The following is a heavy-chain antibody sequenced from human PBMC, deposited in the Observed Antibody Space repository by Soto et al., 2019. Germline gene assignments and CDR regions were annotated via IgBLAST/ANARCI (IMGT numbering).Heavy chain of an antibody. D-gene: IGHD3-10*01. Sequence: QVPLVESGGGLVKPGGSLRPSCAASGLTFSDCYMNWIRQAPGKGLEWVSYISSSGSSINYAGSVKGRFTISRDNAKNSLYLQMNSLRAEDTAMYYCARVRFGEWGYAMDVWGQGTTVTVSS. J-gene: IGHJ6*02. V-gene: IGHV3-11*01. CDR3: ARVRFGEWGYAMDV. CDR1: GLTFSDCY. CDR2: ISSSGSSI.